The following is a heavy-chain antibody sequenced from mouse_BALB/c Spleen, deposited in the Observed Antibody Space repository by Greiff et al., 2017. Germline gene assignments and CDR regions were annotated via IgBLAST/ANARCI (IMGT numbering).Heavy chain of an antibody. J-gene: IGHJ4*01. V-gene: IGHV5-17*02. CDR2: ISSGSSTI. CDR3: ARRAIYYRNYDGAMDY. D-gene: IGHD2-1*01. CDR1: GFTFSSFG. Sequence: EVMLVESGGGLVQPGGSRKLSCAASGFTFSSFGMHWVRQAPEKGLEWVAYISSGSSTIYYADTVKGRFTISRDNPKNTLFLQMTSLRSEDTAMYCCARRAIYYRNYDGAMDYWGQGTSVTVSS.